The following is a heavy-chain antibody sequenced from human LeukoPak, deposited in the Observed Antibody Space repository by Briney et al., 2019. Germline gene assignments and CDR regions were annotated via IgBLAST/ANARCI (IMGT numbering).Heavy chain of an antibody. Sequence: GGSLRLSCAASGFTFSSFALSWGRQAPGKGREWVSAISVSDGSTYYTNTVKGRVTISTDNSRNTLYLLMNSLRADDTAIYYCAKPHYFGSGSPDYWGQGTLVTVSS. CDR3: AKPHYFGSGSPDY. CDR1: GFTFSSFA. CDR2: ISVSDGST. D-gene: IGHD3-10*01. J-gene: IGHJ4*02. V-gene: IGHV3-23*01.